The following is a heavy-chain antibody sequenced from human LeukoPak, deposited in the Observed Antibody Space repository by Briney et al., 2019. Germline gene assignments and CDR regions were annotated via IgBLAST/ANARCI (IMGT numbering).Heavy chain of an antibody. J-gene: IGHJ4*02. Sequence: ASVKVSCKASGYTFTGYYMHWVRQAPGQGLKWMGWINPNSGGTNYAQKFQGRVTMTRDTSISTAYMELSRLRSDDTAVYYCARRLGQWLGPTAYWGQGTLVTVSS. CDR3: ARRLGQWLGPTAY. CDR2: INPNSGGT. CDR1: GYTFTGYY. D-gene: IGHD6-19*01. V-gene: IGHV1-2*02.